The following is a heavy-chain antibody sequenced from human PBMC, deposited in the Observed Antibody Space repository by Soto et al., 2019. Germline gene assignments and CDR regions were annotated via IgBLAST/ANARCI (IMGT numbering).Heavy chain of an antibody. D-gene: IGHD4-17*01. CDR2: ISGSGGNT. CDR1: GLTSSTYA. Sequence: GSLRLSCAASGLTSSTYAMSWVRQAPGKGLEWVSGISGSGGNTYYADSVKGRFTISRDNSKNMLYLQMNSLRAEDTAVYHCAKRLNTVTTVFDCWGQGTLVTVSS. J-gene: IGHJ4*02. V-gene: IGHV3-23*01. CDR3: AKRLNTVTTVFDC.